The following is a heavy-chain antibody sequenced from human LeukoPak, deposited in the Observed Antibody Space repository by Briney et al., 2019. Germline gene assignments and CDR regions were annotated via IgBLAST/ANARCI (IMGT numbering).Heavy chain of an antibody. CDR1: GFSFGSEA. CDR3: AKDPYQTYREYGSARPDY. J-gene: IGHJ4*02. Sequence: GGSLRLSCAVSGFSFGSEAMSWVRQSPARGLEWVASISPGGGTTYYADYVKGRFSISRDNSNNTLFVHMNSLRAEDTAVYYCAKDPYQTYREYGSARPDYWGQGTLVTVSS. CDR2: ISPGGGTT. D-gene: IGHD3-10*01. V-gene: IGHV3-23*01.